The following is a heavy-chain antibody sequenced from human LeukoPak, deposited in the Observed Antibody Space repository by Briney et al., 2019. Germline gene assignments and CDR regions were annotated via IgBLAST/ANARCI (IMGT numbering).Heavy chain of an antibody. V-gene: IGHV1-2*02. CDR1: GYTFIAYY. CDR3: ARHSPAVGYYDSSGYYSWLDP. J-gene: IGHJ5*02. CDR2: INPNSGGT. D-gene: IGHD3-22*01. Sequence: SVKVSCKASGYTFIAYYMHWVRQAPGQGLEWMGWINPNSGGTNYAQKFQGRVTMTRDTSISTAYLQWSSLKASDTAMYYCARHSPAVGYYDSSGYYSWLDPWGQGTLVTVSS.